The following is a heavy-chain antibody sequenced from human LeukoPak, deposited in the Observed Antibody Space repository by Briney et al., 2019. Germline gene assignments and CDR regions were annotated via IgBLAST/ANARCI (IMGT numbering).Heavy chain of an antibody. CDR2: VDGGGGGT. CDR1: GFTLSSYA. Sequence: GGSLRLSCAASGFTLSSYAMTWVRQAPGRGLEWVSSVDGGGGGTYYADSVKGRFTISRDNSKNTLYLQMNSLRPGDTAVYYCARSRAEAADYWGQGTLVIVSS. D-gene: IGHD6-13*01. V-gene: IGHV3-23*01. J-gene: IGHJ4*02. CDR3: ARSRAEAADY.